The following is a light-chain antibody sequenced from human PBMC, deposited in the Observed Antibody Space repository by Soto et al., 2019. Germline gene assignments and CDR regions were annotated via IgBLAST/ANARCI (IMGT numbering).Light chain of an antibody. Sequence: QSVLTQPPSASGTPGQRVTISCSGSSSNIGSNTVNWYQQLPGTGPKLLIYSNNQRSSGVPDRFSGSKSGTSAFLAISGLESEDEACYYCAAWGEGLNGHVVFGGGTKHTVL. CDR3: AAWGEGLNGHVV. CDR2: SNN. J-gene: IGLJ2*01. V-gene: IGLV1-44*01. CDR1: SSNIGSNT.